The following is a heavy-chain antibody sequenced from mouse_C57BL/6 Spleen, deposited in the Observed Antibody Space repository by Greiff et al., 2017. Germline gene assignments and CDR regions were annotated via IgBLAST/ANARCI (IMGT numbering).Heavy chain of an antibody. CDR1: GYAFSSSW. CDR2: IYPGDGDT. Sequence: QVQLQQSGPELVKPGASVKISCKASGYAFSSSWMNWVQQRPGKGLEWIGRIYPGDGDTNYNGKFKGKATLTADKSSSTAYMQLSSLTSEDSAVYFGARLYYGSSYLYYFDYWGQGTTLTVSS. V-gene: IGHV1-82*01. D-gene: IGHD1-1*01. J-gene: IGHJ2*01. CDR3: ARLYYGSSYLYYFDY.